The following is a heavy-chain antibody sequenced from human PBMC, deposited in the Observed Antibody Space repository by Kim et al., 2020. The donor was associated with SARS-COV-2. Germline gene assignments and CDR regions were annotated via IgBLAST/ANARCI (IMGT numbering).Heavy chain of an antibody. D-gene: IGHD6-13*01. Sequence: GGSLRLSCAASGFTFSSYSMNWVRQAPGKGLEWVSSISSSSSYIYYADSVKGRFTISRDNAKNSLYLQMNSLRAEDTAVYYCARGVGGIAAAGPGYWGQGTLVTVSS. CDR1: GFTFSSYS. CDR2: ISSSSSYI. CDR3: ARGVGGIAAAGPGY. V-gene: IGHV3-21*01. J-gene: IGHJ4*02.